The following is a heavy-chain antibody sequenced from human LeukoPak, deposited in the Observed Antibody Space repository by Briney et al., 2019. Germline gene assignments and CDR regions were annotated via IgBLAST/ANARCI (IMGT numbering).Heavy chain of an antibody. CDR1: GYTFNNHY. Sequence: ASVEVSCKASGYTFNNHYMYWVRQAPGQGLEWMGVINPSGGSTSYAQKFQGRVTMTRDTSTRTVYMEVNSLRSEDTAVYYCARQGTYSSAIGMGYWGQGTLVTVSS. V-gene: IGHV1-46*02. J-gene: IGHJ4*02. CDR2: INPSGGST. D-gene: IGHD6-19*01. CDR3: ARQGTYSSAIGMGY.